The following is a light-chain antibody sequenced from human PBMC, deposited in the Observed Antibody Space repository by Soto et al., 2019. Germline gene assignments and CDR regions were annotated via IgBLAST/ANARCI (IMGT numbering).Light chain of an antibody. J-gene: IGLJ1*01. CDR2: EVS. Sequence: QCLLTQPASVSVSPGQSITISCTGTSSDVGGYNYVSWYQQHPGKAPKLMIYEVSNRPSGVSNRFSGSKYGNTASLTISGLQAEDEADYYCSSYTSSSTLVFGTGTKVTVL. CDR3: SSYTSSSTLV. V-gene: IGLV2-14*01. CDR1: SSDVGGYNY.